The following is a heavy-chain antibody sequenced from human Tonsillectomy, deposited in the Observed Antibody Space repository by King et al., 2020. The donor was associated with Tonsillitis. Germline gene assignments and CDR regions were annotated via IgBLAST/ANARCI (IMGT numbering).Heavy chain of an antibody. V-gene: IGHV3-7*01. J-gene: IGHJ2*01. CDR1: EFTFGSYS. Sequence: VQLVESGGGLVQPGGSLKLSCAASEFTFGSYSMSWVRLAPGKGLEWVANIKQDGSEKYYVDSVKGRFTISRDNAKNSLYLQMNSLRAEDTAMYYCARDGFSDFWSGYYPTGFDLWGRGTLVTVSS. CDR3: ARDGFSDFWSGYYPTGFDL. CDR2: IKQDGSEK. D-gene: IGHD3-3*01.